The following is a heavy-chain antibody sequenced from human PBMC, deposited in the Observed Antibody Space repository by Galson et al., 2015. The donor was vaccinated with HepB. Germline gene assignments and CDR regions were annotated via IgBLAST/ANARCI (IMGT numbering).Heavy chain of an antibody. CDR3: ARDSSGRSLDV. Sequence: SLRLSCAASGFTFSSYGMHWVRQAPGKGLEWVAVIWYDGSNKYYADSVKGRFTISRDNSKNTLYLQMNSLRAEDTAVYYCARDSSGRSLDVWGQGTTVTVSS. CDR1: GFTFSSYG. V-gene: IGHV3-33*01. J-gene: IGHJ6*02. CDR2: IWYDGSNK. D-gene: IGHD1-26*01.